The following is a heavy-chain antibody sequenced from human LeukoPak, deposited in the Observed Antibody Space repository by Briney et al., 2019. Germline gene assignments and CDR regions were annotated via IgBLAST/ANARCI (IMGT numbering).Heavy chain of an antibody. V-gene: IGHV3-30*02. CDR3: AKAPYYYGSGSYYLDY. Sequence: PGGSLRLSCAASGFTLSSYGMHWVRQAPGKGLEWVAFIRYDGSNKYYADSVKGRFTISRDNSKNTLYLQMNSLRAEDTAVYYCAKAPYYYGSGSYYLDYWGQGTLVTVSS. D-gene: IGHD3-10*01. CDR1: GFTLSSYG. CDR2: IRYDGSNK. J-gene: IGHJ4*02.